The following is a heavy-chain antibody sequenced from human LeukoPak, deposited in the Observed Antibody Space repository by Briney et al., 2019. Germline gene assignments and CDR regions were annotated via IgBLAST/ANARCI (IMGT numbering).Heavy chain of an antibody. Sequence: SSLKVSCKASGGTFSSYAISWVRQAPGQGLEWMGGIIPIFGTANYAQKFQGRVTITADESTSTDYMELSSLRSEDTAVYYCASLMGGYYGMDVWGKGTTVTVSS. V-gene: IGHV1-69*01. CDR3: ASLMGGYYGMDV. D-gene: IGHD3-16*01. CDR1: GGTFSSYA. J-gene: IGHJ6*04. CDR2: IIPIFGTA.